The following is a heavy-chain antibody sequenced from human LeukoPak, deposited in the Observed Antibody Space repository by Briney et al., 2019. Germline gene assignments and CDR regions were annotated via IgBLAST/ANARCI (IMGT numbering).Heavy chain of an antibody. CDR3: ASGLGFCSGSDCTNLVKDYYYGMNV. CDR2: ITPIVDIA. D-gene: IGHD2-15*01. Sequence: EALVKVSCKASGGSFSNYAFSWVRQAPGQGLEWMGRITPIVDIATYIQKFQGRVTITANKFTSTAYMGLSSLTSEDTAVYYCASGLGFCSGSDCTNLVKDYYYGMNVWGQGTTVTVSS. J-gene: IGHJ6*02. V-gene: IGHV1-69*04. CDR1: GGSFSNYA.